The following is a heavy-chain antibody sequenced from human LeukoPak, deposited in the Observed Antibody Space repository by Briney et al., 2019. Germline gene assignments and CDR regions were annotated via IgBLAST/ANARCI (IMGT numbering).Heavy chain of an antibody. D-gene: IGHD6-6*01. Sequence: PSETQSLTCTVSGGSISSYYWSWIRQPPGKGLEWIGYIYYSGSTNYNPSLKSRVTISVDTSKNQFSLKLSSVTAADTAVYYCVRDHAYSSSPYMDVWGKGTTVTVSS. V-gene: IGHV4-59*12. CDR2: IYYSGST. CDR1: GGSISSYY. J-gene: IGHJ6*03. CDR3: VRDHAYSSSPYMDV.